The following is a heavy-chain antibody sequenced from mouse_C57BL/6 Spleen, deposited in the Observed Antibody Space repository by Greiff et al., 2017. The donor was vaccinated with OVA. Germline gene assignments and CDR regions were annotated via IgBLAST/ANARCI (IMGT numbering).Heavy chain of an antibody. D-gene: IGHD2-5*01. J-gene: IGHJ1*03. CDR3: TADSNYGGYFDV. Sequence: EVMLVESGGGLVQPGGSMKLSCVASGFTFSNYWMNWVRQSPEKGLEWVAQIRLKSDNYATHYAESVKGRFTISRDDSKSSVYLQMNNLRAEDTGIYYCTADSNYGGYFDVWGTGTTVTVSS. CDR2: IRLKSDNYAT. V-gene: IGHV6-3*01. CDR1: GFTFSNYW.